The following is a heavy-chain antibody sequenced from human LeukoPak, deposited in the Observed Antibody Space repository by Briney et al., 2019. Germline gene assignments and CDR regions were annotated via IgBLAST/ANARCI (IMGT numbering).Heavy chain of an antibody. J-gene: IGHJ4*02. D-gene: IGHD3-22*01. CDR3: SASRDTTGYYYPFEH. CDR1: GDSISSLY. Sequence: SETLSLTCTVSGDSISSLYWSWIRQPAGKRLEWIGRMYPNGSTKSNPSLRSRVTMSVDTSKKQFSLKLTSVTAADTAVYYCSASRDTTGYYYPFEHWGQGILVTVSS. CDR2: MYPNGST. V-gene: IGHV4-4*07.